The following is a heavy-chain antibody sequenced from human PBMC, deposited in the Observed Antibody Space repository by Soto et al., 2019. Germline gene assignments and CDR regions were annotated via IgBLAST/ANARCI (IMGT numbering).Heavy chain of an antibody. V-gene: IGHV3-23*01. CDR2: ITGGGDNT. J-gene: IGHJ4*02. D-gene: IGHD3-9*01. Sequence: EVQLLESGGDLVQPGGSLRLSCAASGFTFTSYAMSWIRQAPGKGLEWVSAITGGGDNTYYADSVKGRFTISRDNYKNKLYLQMNSLRAEDTAFYYCTQDGGSRDWLTVNWGQGTLVTVSS. CDR1: GFTFTSYA. CDR3: TQDGGSRDWLTVN.